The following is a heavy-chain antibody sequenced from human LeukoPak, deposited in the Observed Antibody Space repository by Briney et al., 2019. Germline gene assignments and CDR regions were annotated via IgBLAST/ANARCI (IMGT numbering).Heavy chain of an antibody. CDR1: GFMFRAYY. Sequence: GGSLRLFCAASGFMFRAYYMTWIRQAPGKGLEWVSYISSSGSTIYYADSVKGRFTISRDNAKNSLYLQMNSLRAEDTAVYYCARESIAVAIDYWGQGTLVTVSS. CDR2: ISSSGSTI. J-gene: IGHJ4*02. D-gene: IGHD6-19*01. V-gene: IGHV3-11*04. CDR3: ARESIAVAIDY.